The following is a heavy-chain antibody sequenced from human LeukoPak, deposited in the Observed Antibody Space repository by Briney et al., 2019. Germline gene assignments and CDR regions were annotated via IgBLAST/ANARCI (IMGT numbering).Heavy chain of an antibody. J-gene: IGHJ6*02. CDR2: IYTSGST. Sequence: SETLSLTCTASGGSISNYYWSWIRQPAGKGLEWIGRIYTSGSTNYNPSLKSRVTMSVDTSNNHFSLKLTSVTAADTAVYYCARIDGPHPSVWGQGTTVTVSS. CDR1: GGSISNYY. D-gene: IGHD3-9*01. V-gene: IGHV4-4*07. CDR3: ARIDGPHPSV.